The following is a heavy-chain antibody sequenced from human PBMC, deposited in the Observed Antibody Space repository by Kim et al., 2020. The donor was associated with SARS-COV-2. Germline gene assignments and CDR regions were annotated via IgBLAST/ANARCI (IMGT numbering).Heavy chain of an antibody. J-gene: IGHJ4*02. V-gene: IGHV3-9*01. D-gene: IGHD3-3*01. CDR1: GFNFNSKG. CDR2: ISRNSGSV. Sequence: GGSLRLSCAASGFNFNSKGIHWVRQAPGKGLEWVSGISRNSGSVGYADSVKGRFTISRDNAKNSLYLQMNSLKTEDTAFYYCARDFERGDDFWSGFGLWGQGTLVTVSS. CDR3: ARDFERGDDFWSGFGL.